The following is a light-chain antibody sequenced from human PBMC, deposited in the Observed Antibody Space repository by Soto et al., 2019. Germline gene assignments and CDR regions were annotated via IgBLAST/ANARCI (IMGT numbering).Light chain of an antibody. CDR1: HRVIRN. CDR2: AAS. Sequence: IVLAPSPATLSLTLGDSATLSFTASHRVIRNVAWYQQKPGQAPRLLISAASTGAAGVPARFNAAGSGTVFTLTISSLQSEDFAIYDCQQYTTWPRTVGQGAMLDIK. V-gene: IGKV3D-15*01. J-gene: IGKJ2*01. CDR3: QQYTTWPRT.